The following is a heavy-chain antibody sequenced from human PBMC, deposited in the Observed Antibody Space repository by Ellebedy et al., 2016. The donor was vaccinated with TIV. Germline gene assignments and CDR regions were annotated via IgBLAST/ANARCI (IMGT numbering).Heavy chain of an antibody. CDR3: ARGGGELLRDAFDI. CDR2: ISGTGGST. CDR1: GFTLNTYA. Sequence: GESLKISCAASGFTLNTYAMSWVRQAPGKGLEWVSSISGTGGSTWYADSVQGRFTISRDNSKNTLSLQMNSLRADDTAVYYCARGGGELLRDAFDIWGHGTMVTVSS. D-gene: IGHD1-26*01. J-gene: IGHJ3*02. V-gene: IGHV3-23*01.